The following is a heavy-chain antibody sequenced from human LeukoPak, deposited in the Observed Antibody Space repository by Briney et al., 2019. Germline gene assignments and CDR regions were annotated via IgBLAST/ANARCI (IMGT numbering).Heavy chain of an antibody. CDR1: GYTFNDYF. J-gene: IGHJ3*02. CDR2: INPNSGGT. CDR3: ARAVDTDFAFDI. D-gene: IGHD5-18*01. V-gene: IGHV1-2*02. Sequence: ASVKVSCKTSGYTFNDYFMHWVRQAPGQGLEWMGWINPNSGGTKHAQRFQGRVTMTRDTSISTAYMEVSRLRSDDSAVYYCARAVDTDFAFDIWGQGTMVTVSS.